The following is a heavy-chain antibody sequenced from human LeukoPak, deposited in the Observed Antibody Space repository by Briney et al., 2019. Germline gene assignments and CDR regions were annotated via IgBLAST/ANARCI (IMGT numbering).Heavy chain of an antibody. V-gene: IGHV3-23*01. Sequence: PGGSLRLSCAASGFTFSSYAMSWVRQAPGRGLEWVSAISGGGGSTHYADSVKGRFTISRDNSRNTVYLQMNSLRAEDTAVYYCAKEIGAAVYFDFWGQGAQVTVSS. CDR2: ISGGGGST. J-gene: IGHJ4*02. D-gene: IGHD6-25*01. CDR1: GFTFSSYA. CDR3: AKEIGAAVYFDF.